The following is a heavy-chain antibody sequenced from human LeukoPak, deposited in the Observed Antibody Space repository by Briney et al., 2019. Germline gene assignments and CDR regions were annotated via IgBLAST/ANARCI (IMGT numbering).Heavy chain of an antibody. CDR3: AGEGSYYYDSSPY. V-gene: IGHV3-21*01. CDR1: GFTFSSYS. CDR2: ISSSSSYI. Sequence: PGGSLRLSCAASGFTFSSYSMYWVRQAPGKGLEWVSSISSSSSYIYYADSVKGRFTISRDNAKNSLYLQMNSLRAEDTAVYYCAGEGSYYYDSSPYWGQGTLVTVSS. D-gene: IGHD3-22*01. J-gene: IGHJ4*02.